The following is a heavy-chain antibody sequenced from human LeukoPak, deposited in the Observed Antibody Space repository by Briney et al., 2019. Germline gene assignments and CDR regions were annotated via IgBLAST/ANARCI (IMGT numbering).Heavy chain of an antibody. J-gene: IGHJ4*02. D-gene: IGHD3-10*01. CDR1: GFIFSDYG. Sequence: GGSLRLSCGVSGFIFSDYGMHWVRQAPGKGLEWVASIRFDGTNNYYADSVKGRFTISRDNSRNSLYLQMNSLRPEDTALYYCAKEWYVGSPPDYWGQGTQVTVSS. V-gene: IGHV3-30*02. CDR3: AKEWYVGSPPDY. CDR2: IRFDGTNN.